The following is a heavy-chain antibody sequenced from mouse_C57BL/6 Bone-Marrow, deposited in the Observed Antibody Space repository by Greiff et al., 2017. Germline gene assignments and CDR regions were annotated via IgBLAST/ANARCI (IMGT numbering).Heavy chain of an antibody. CDR3: ANYYGSSYGFFAY. D-gene: IGHD1-1*01. CDR2: IYPRDGST. J-gene: IGHJ3*01. CDR1: GYTFTDHT. V-gene: IGHV1-78*01. Sequence: VQLQQSDAELVKPGASVKISCKVSGYTFTDHTIHWMKQRPEQGLEWIGYIYPRDGSTKYNEKFKGKATLTADKSSSTAYMQLNSLTSEDSAVYFCANYYGSSYGFFAYWGQGTLVTVSA.